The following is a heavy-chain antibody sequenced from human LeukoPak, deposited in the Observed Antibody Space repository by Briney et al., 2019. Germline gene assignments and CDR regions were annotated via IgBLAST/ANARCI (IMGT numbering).Heavy chain of an antibody. CDR2: ISSSSTYI. CDR1: GFTVSSNY. D-gene: IGHD3-9*01. CDR3: ARLYDILTGALDY. V-gene: IGHV3-21*01. Sequence: RAGGSLRLSCAASGFTVSSNYMNWVRQAPGKGLEWVSSISSSSTYIYYADSVKGRFTISRDNAKNLLYLQMNSLRAEDTAVYYCARLYDILTGALDYWGQGTLVTVSS. J-gene: IGHJ4*02.